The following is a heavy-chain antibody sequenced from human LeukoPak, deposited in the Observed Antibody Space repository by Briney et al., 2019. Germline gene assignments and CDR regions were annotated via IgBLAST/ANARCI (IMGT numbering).Heavy chain of an antibody. CDR3: ARGRSPPYDYVWGSYRYESYFDY. J-gene: IGHJ4*02. V-gene: IGHV4-61*01. Sequence: SETLSLTCTVSGGSVSSGSYYWSWIRQPPGKGLEWIGYIYYSGSTNYNPSLKSRVTISVDTSKNQFSLKLSSVTAADTAVYYCARGRSPPYDYVWGSYRYESYFDYWGQGTLVTVSS. CDR1: GGSVSSGSYY. CDR2: IYYSGST. D-gene: IGHD3-16*02.